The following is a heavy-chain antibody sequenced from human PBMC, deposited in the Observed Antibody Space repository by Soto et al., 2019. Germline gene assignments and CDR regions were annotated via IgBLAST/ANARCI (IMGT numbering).Heavy chain of an antibody. D-gene: IGHD1-20*01. CDR2: INPDGSEK. V-gene: IGHV3-7*04. CDR3: VRARYSIADNFYYFDY. Sequence: GGSLRLSCAVSGFTSSTYWMTWVRQAPGKGLEWVANINPDGSEKNYVNSVKGRFSISRDNPKNSVSLLMSSLSAEDTAVYYCVRARYSIADNFYYFDYWGQGALVTVSS. J-gene: IGHJ4*02. CDR1: GFTSSTYW.